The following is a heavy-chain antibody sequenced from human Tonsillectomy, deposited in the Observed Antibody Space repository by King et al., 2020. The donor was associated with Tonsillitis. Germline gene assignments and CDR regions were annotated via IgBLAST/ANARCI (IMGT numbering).Heavy chain of an antibody. CDR2: ISFDGSNK. CDR1: GFTFSTYA. CDR3: ARDNCSSTNCYVGSDVFDI. D-gene: IGHD2-2*01. V-gene: IGHV3-30-3*01. J-gene: IGHJ3*02. Sequence: QVQLVESGGGVVQPGRSLRLSCAASGFTFSTYAIHWVRQAPGKGLEWVGFISFDGSNKFYADSVKGRFTISRDNSKKTMYLQMNSLRTEDTAVYYCARDNCSSTNCYVGSDVFDIWGQGTMVTVSS.